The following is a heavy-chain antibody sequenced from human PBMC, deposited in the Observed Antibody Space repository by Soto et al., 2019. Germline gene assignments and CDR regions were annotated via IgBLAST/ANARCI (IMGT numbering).Heavy chain of an antibody. CDR2: IIPILGIA. CDR1: GGTFSSYT. J-gene: IGHJ3*02. Sequence: QVQLVQSGAEVKKPGSSVKVSCKASGGTFSSYTISWVRQAPGQGHEWMGRIIPILGIANYAQKFQGRVTITADKSTSTAYMELSSLRSEHTAVYYCARDRLAYCGGDCSSYAFDIWGQGTMVTVSS. CDR3: ARDRLAYCGGDCSSYAFDI. D-gene: IGHD2-21*02. V-gene: IGHV1-69*08.